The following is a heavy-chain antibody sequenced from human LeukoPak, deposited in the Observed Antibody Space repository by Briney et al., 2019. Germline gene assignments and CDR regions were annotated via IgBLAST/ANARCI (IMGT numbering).Heavy chain of an antibody. CDR1: GETFIHNL. D-gene: IGHD6-19*01. Sequence: PSETLSLTCAVYGETFIHNLWTWIRQPPGKGLEWIGQINHSGSTYYNPSLKSRVTILVDTSKNQFSLKLTSVTAADTAVYYCARAMPYFYGSIAVPGTIDYWGQGILVTVSS. V-gene: IGHV4-34*01. CDR3: ARAMPYFYGSIAVPGTIDY. CDR2: INHSGST. J-gene: IGHJ4*02.